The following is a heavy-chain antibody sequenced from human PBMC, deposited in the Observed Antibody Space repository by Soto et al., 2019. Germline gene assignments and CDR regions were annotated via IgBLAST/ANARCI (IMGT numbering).Heavy chain of an antibody. CDR3: ARYDAFKAFDL. D-gene: IGHD1-1*01. CDR2: ISGTSSSI. J-gene: IGHJ3*01. Sequence: VVPHGLWYRASGVKCVYYNVHWVSQAPGKGLEWVASISGTSSSIDFADSVKGRFTISRDNVNDSVFLQMNSLRAEDTGIYYCARYDAFKAFDLWGQGTMVTVSS. CDR1: GVKCVYYN. V-gene: IGHV3-21*01.